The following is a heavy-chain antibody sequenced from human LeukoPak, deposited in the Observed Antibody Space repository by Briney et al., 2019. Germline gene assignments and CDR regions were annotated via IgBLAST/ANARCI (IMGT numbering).Heavy chain of an antibody. CDR2: IYPSGGT. V-gene: IGHV4-4*07. CDR3: AREYGDLDY. J-gene: IGHJ4*02. Sequence: SETLSLTCIVSGGSISGFYWSWIRQPAGKGLEWIGRIYPSGGTNYNPSLKSRVTMSTDTSKNQSSLKLRSVTAADTAVYYCAREYGDLDYWGQGTLVTVSS. CDR1: GGSISGFY. D-gene: IGHD4-17*01.